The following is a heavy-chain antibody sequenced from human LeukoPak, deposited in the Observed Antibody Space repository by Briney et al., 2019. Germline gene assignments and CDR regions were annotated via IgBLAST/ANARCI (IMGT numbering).Heavy chain of an antibody. D-gene: IGHD2-2*03. J-gene: IGHJ3*01. CDR1: GYNFTSYW. V-gene: IGHV5-51*01. CDR3: ARQRGYRMTKDGFDV. Sequence: GESLKISCKGSGYNFTSYWIGWVRQMPGKGLEWMGIIYPGDSDTRYSPSFQGQVTISADKSISTAYLQWSSLKASDTAMYYCARQRGYRMTKDGFDVWGQGTMVTVSS. CDR2: IYPGDSDT.